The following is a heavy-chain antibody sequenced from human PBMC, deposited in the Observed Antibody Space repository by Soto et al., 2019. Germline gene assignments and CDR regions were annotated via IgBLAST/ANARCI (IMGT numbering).Heavy chain of an antibody. CDR3: ARHGFGPLHGLLDV. Sequence: QVQLQESGPGLVKPSETLSLTCTVSGGSITNYYCSWFRQPPGKGLEWIGYINYDGYSAYNLSLKRRVTRSMGASKTKFSLMLESVTATDTAVYYCARHGFGPLHGLLDVWGPGTTVIVSS. D-gene: IGHD3-10*01. CDR2: INYDGYS. CDR1: GGSITNYY. V-gene: IGHV4-59*08. J-gene: IGHJ6*02.